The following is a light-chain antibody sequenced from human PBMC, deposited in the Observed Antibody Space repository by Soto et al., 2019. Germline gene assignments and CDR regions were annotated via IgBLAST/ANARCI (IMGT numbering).Light chain of an antibody. Sequence: QSVLTQPASVSGSPGQSITISCTGTSSDVGNYNRVSWYQQPPGTAPKLMIYEVSNRPSGVPNRFSGSKSGNTASLTISGLQSEDEADYYCSSYTSSTTLVFGTGTKVTVL. CDR1: SSDVGNYNR. J-gene: IGLJ1*01. V-gene: IGLV2-14*01. CDR2: EVS. CDR3: SSYTSSTTLV.